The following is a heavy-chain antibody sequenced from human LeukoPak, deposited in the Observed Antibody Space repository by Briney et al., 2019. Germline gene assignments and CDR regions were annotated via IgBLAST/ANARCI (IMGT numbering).Heavy chain of an antibody. Sequence: GGSLRLSCAASGFTFSSFWMTWVRQAPGKGLEWVANIKQDGSEKYYVDSVRGRFTISRDNATNSLYLQMNSLRAEDTAVYYCARDLNYFDYWGQGTLVTASS. J-gene: IGHJ4*02. CDR2: IKQDGSEK. CDR3: ARDLNYFDY. CDR1: GFTFSSFW. V-gene: IGHV3-7*01.